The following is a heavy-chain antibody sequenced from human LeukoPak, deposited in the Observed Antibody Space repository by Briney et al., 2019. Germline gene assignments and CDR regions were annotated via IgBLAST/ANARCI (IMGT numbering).Heavy chain of an antibody. V-gene: IGHV1-3*01. CDR3: ARGALSSRDYYNGMDV. D-gene: IGHD6-19*01. J-gene: IGHJ6*02. Sequence: ASVKVSCKASGYTFTSYAMHWVRQAPGQRLEWMGWINAGNGNTKYSQKFQGRVTITRDTSTSTAYMELRSLRSDDTAVYYCARGALSSRDYYNGMDVWGQGTTVTVSS. CDR2: INAGNGNT. CDR1: GYTFTSYA.